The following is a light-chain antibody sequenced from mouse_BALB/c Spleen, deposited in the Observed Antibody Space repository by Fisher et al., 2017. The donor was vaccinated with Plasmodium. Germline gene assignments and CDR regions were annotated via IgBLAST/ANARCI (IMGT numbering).Light chain of an antibody. CDR1: QSINNY. CDR2: YSS. V-gene: IGKV5-45*01. Sequence: DIVMTQSPATLSVTPGDRVSLSCRASQSINNYLHWYQQESHESPRLLIMYSSQSISGLPSRFSGSGSGTDFTLSINSVEAEDFGMYFCQQSHSWPLTFGAGTKLELK. CDR3: QQSHSWPLT. J-gene: IGKJ5*01.